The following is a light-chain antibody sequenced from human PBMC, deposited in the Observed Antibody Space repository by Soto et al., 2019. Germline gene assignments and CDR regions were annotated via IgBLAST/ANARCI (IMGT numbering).Light chain of an antibody. J-gene: IGLJ2*01. CDR1: SSDVGGHNG. CDR3: CSYRSGSTI. V-gene: IGLV2-14*01. CDR2: DVS. Sequence: HSALTQPASVSGSPGQSITFSCTGTSSDVGGHNGVSWYQQYPGKAPKLMIYDVSNRPSGVSNRFSGSKSGNTASLTISGLQADDEADYYCCSYRSGSTIFGGGTQLTVL.